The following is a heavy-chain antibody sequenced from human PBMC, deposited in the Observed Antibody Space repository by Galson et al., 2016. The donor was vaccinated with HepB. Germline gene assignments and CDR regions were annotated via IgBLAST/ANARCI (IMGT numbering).Heavy chain of an antibody. D-gene: IGHD3-3*01. Sequence: SETLSLTCAVFGGTFNGYYWTWIRQSPGMGLEWIGEINHSGNTNYNPSLKSRVNLSVDMSKKQFTLQLTSVTAADRAIYYCARGTYYDSATRFDSWGQGTPVTVAS. J-gene: IGHJ4*02. CDR1: GGTFNGYY. CDR2: INHSGNT. CDR3: ARGTYYDSATRFDS. V-gene: IGHV4-34*01.